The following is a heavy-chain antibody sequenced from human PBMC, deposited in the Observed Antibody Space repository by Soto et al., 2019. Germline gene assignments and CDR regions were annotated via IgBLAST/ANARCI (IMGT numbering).Heavy chain of an antibody. J-gene: IGHJ5*02. D-gene: IGHD3-10*01. Sequence: KTSETLSLTCTVSGGSISSYYWSWIRQPPGKGLEWIGYIYYSGSTNYNPSLKSRVTISVDTSKNQFSRKLSSVTAADTAVYYCARHDYGSGSYLKNWFDPWGQGTLVTVSS. V-gene: IGHV4-59*08. CDR3: ARHDYGSGSYLKNWFDP. CDR1: GGSISSYY. CDR2: IYYSGST.